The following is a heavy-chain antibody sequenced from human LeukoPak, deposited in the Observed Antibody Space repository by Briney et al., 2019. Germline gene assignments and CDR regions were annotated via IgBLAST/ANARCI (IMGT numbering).Heavy chain of an antibody. Sequence: GGSLRLSCAASGFTVSSNYMSWVRQAPGKGLEWVSVIYSGGSTYYADSVKGRFTISRDNSKNTLYLQMNRLRAEDTAVFYCANFDGNSQAFHIWGQGTLVTVSS. CDR2: IYSGGST. J-gene: IGHJ3*02. CDR3: ANFDGNSQAFHI. V-gene: IGHV3-66*02. D-gene: IGHD5-24*01. CDR1: GFTVSSNY.